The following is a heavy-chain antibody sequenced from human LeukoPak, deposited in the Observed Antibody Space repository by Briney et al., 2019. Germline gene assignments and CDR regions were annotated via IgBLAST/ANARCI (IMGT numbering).Heavy chain of an antibody. CDR3: AKYRNYYDSSGRYFDY. J-gene: IGHJ4*02. V-gene: IGHV3-23*01. CDR1: GFTFSSYA. D-gene: IGHD3-22*01. Sequence: GGSLRLSCAASGFTFSSYAMSWVREAPGGGLEWVSAISGSGGSTYYADSVKGRFTISRDNSKNTLYLQMNSLRAEDTAVYYCAKYRNYYDSSGRYFDYWGQGTLVTVSS. CDR2: ISGSGGST.